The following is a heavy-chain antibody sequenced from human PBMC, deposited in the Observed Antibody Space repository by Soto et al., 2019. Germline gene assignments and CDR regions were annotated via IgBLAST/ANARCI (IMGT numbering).Heavy chain of an antibody. Sequence: QVQLVESGGGWVKPGGSLRLSCAASGFTFSDYYMSWIRQAPGKGLEWVSYISTSVTYTNYADSVKGRFTISRDNAKNSLYLQMNSLRAEDTAVYYCATHRKGDAFDIWGQGTMVTVSS. V-gene: IGHV3-11*05. CDR1: GFTFSDYY. CDR2: ISTSVTYT. J-gene: IGHJ3*02. CDR3: ATHRKGDAFDI.